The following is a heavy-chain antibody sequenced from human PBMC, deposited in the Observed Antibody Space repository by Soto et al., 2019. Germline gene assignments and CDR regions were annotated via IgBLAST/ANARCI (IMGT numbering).Heavy chain of an antibody. CDR3: AMQRGGVVY. V-gene: IGHV1-2*02. CDR2: INPNNGGT. CDR1: GYSFTGNS. J-gene: IGHJ4*02. Sequence: QVHLVQSGAEVKKPGASVKVSCKASGYSFTGNSMHWVRQAPGQGLEWMGWINPNNGGTNYAQKFQGRVTMTRDTSISTAYMDLSRLRSDDTALYYCAMQRGGVVYWGQGTLVTVSS. D-gene: IGHD6-25*01.